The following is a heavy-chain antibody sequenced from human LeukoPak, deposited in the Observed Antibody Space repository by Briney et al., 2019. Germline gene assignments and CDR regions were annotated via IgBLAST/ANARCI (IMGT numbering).Heavy chain of an antibody. V-gene: IGHV4-39*01. Sequence: PSETLSLTCTISGGSISSSSYYWGWIRQPPGKGLEWIGSIYYSGSTYYNPSLKSRVTISVDTSKSQFSLKLSSVTAADTAVYYCARHNTYYYDSSGYPLGWFDPWGQGTLVTVSP. CDR3: ARHNTYYYDSSGYPLGWFDP. D-gene: IGHD3-22*01. CDR1: GGSISSSSYY. J-gene: IGHJ5*02. CDR2: IYYSGST.